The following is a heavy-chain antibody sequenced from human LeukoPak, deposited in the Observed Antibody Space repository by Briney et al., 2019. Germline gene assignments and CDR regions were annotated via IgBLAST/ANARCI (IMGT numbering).Heavy chain of an antibody. J-gene: IGHJ4*02. D-gene: IGHD3-9*01. Sequence: GASVKVSCKASGYTFTSYGISWVRQAPGKGLEWVSAISGSGGSTYYADSVKGRFTISRDNSKNTLYLQMNSLRAEDTAVYYCAKDSDYDILTGYSYYFDYWGQGTLVTVSS. CDR2: ISGSGGST. V-gene: IGHV3-23*01. CDR3: AKDSDYDILTGYSYYFDY. CDR1: GYTFTSYG.